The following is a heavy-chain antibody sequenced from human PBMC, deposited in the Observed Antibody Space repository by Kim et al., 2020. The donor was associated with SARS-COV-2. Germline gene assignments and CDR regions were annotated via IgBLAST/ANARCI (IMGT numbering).Heavy chain of an antibody. CDR1: GFTFSSYA. CDR3: AKDFRLAGLPRRDSGYDYLDT. V-gene: IGHV3-23*01. Sequence: GGSLRLSCAASGFTFSSYAMSWVRQAPGKGLEWVSALSGSGGSTNYADSVKGRFTISRDNSRNTLDLKMNILRAYDTAVYSCAKDFRLAGLPRRDSGYDYLDTWGHGNLVTVSS. D-gene: IGHD5-12*01. CDR2: LSGSGGST. J-gene: IGHJ4*01.